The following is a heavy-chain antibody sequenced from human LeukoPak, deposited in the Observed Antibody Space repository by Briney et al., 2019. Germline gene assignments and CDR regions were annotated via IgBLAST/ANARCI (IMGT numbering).Heavy chain of an antibody. CDR1: GFTFSSYS. CDR3: ARPSINDYGDFGY. CDR2: ISGTSNSYK. V-gene: IGHV3-21*01. Sequence: GGSLRLSCAASGFTFSSYSLNWARQAPGKGLEWISPISGTSNSYKYYADSVKGRFTISRDDAKNSLYLQMNSLRAEDTAVYYCARPSINDYGDFGYWGQGTLVTVSS. J-gene: IGHJ4*02. D-gene: IGHD4-17*01.